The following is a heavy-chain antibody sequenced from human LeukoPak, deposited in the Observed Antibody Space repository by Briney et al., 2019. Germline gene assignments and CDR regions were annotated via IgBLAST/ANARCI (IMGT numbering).Heavy chain of an antibody. CDR3: AGRSLGYSYGYSDY. Sequence: PSETLSLTCAVYGGSFSGYYWSWIRQPPGKGLEWIGEINHSGSTNYNPSLKSRVTISVDTSKNQFSLKLSSVTAADTAVYYCAGRSLGYSYGYSDYRGQGTLVTVSS. CDR1: GGSFSGYY. D-gene: IGHD5-18*01. J-gene: IGHJ4*02. CDR2: INHSGST. V-gene: IGHV4-34*01.